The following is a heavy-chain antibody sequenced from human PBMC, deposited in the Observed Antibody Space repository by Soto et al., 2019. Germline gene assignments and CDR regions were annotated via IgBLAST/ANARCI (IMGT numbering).Heavy chain of an antibody. CDR3: ARGHRTQQQLVFQIDYYYYGMDV. Sequence: SETLSLTCAVYGGSFSGYYWSWIRQPPGKGLEWIGEINHSGSTNYNPSLKSRVTISVDTSKNQFSLKLSSVTAADTAVYYCARGHRTQQQLVFQIDYYYYGMDVWGQGTTVTVSS. D-gene: IGHD6-13*01. CDR1: GGSFSGYY. CDR2: INHSGST. J-gene: IGHJ6*02. V-gene: IGHV4-34*01.